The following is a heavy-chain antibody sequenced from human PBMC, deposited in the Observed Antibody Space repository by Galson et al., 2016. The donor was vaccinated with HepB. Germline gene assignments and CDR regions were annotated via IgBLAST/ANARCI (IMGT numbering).Heavy chain of an antibody. CDR3: VSDVWAEDGNRNYCYFDL. J-gene: IGHJ2*01. Sequence: SLRLSCAGSGFTFSDHYMNWVRQAPGKGLEWLSYISLTCIYTYYTDSVRGRFIISRDNSKNSLFLQMNNLQVEDTAIYYCVSDVWAEDGNRNYCYFDLWGRGTLVTV. V-gene: IGHV3-11*05. D-gene: IGHD1-14*01. CDR1: GFTFSDHY. CDR2: ISLTCIYT.